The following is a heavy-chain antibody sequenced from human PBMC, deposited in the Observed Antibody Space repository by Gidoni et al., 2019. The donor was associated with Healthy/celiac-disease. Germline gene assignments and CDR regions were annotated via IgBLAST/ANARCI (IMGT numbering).Heavy chain of an antibody. J-gene: IGHJ4*02. CDR1: GGSLSRYY. CDR2: INHSGST. V-gene: IGHV4-34*01. CDR3: ARGRGIAAAGTLVGGGTHFDY. D-gene: IGHD6-13*01. Sequence: QVQLQQWGAGLLKPSETLSLTCAVYGGSLSRYYWSWIRQPPGKGLEWIGEINHSGSTNYNPSHKSRVTISVDTSKNQFSLKLSSVTAADTAVYYCARGRGIAAAGTLVGGGTHFDYWGQGTLVTVSS.